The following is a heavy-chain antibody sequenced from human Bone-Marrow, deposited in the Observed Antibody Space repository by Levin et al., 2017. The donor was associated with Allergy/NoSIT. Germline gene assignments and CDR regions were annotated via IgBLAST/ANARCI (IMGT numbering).Heavy chain of an antibody. D-gene: IGHD2-2*01. J-gene: IGHJ4*02. CDR1: GGSISSSSYY. Sequence: SQTLSLPCTVSGGSISSSSYYWGWIRQPPGKGLEWIGSIYYSGSTYYNPSLKSRVTISVDTSKNQFSLKLSSVTAADTAVYYCARHVNSDGIVVVPAAMFWDYWGQGTLVTVSS. CDR2: IYYSGST. V-gene: IGHV4-39*01. CDR3: ARHVNSDGIVVVPAAMFWDY.